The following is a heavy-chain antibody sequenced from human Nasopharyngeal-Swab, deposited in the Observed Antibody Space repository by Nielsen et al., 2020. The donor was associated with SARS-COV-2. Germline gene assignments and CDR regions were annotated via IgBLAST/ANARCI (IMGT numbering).Heavy chain of an antibody. D-gene: IGHD3-3*01. V-gene: IGHV1-8*01. J-gene: IGHJ6*03. CDR1: GYTFTSYD. CDR2: MNPNSGNT. CDR3: ATTHKSTYYDFWSGYSNSYYYYMDV. Sequence: ASVKASCEASGYTFTSYDINWVRQATGQGLEWMGWMNPNSGNTGYAQKFQGRVTMTRNTSISTAYMELSSLRSEDTAVYYCATTHKSTYYDFWSGYSNSYYYYMDVWGKGTTVTVSS.